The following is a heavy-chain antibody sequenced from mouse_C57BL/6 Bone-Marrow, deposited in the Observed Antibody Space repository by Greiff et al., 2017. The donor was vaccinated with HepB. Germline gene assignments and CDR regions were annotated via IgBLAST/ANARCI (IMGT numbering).Heavy chain of an antibody. V-gene: IGHV1-50*01. CDR1: GYTFTSYW. Sequence: VQLQQPGAELVKPGASLKLSCKASGYTFTSYWMQWVKQRPGQGLEWIGKIDPSDSYTNYSQKFKGKATVTVDTSSSTAYMQLNSLTSEYSAVYYCGGDSKIDYWGQGTTLTVSS. CDR2: IDPSDSYT. J-gene: IGHJ2*01. D-gene: IGHD2-5*01. CDR3: GGDSKIDY.